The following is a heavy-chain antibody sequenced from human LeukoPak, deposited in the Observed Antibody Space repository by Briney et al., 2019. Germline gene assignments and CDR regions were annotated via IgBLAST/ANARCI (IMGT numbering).Heavy chain of an antibody. CDR1: GYTFTSYA. D-gene: IGHD6-13*01. CDR3: ARRRIAAAGTFDY. J-gene: IGHJ4*02. CDR2: IIPIFGTA. Sequence: ASVKVSCKASGYTFTSYAISWVRQAPGQGLEWMGGIIPIFGTANYAQKFQGRVTITTDESTSTAYMELSSLRSEDTAVYYCARRRIAAAGTFDYWGQGTLVTVSS. V-gene: IGHV1-69*05.